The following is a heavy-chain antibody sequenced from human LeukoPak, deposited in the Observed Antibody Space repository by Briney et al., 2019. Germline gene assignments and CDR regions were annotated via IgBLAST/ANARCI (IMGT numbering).Heavy chain of an antibody. D-gene: IGHD1-14*01. CDR2: IYYSGST. CDR3: AGGGAHFNHEVLNKPWGWFDP. Sequence: SETLSLTCTVSGGSISSSSYYWGWIRQPPGKGLEWIGSIYYSGSTYYNPSLKSRVTISVDTSKNQFSLKLSSVTAADTAVYYCAGGGAHFNHEVLNKPWGWFDPWGQGTLVTVSS. V-gene: IGHV4-39*07. J-gene: IGHJ5*02. CDR1: GGSISSSSYY.